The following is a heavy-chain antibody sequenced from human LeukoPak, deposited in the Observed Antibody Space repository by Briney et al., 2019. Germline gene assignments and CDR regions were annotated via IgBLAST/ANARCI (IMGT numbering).Heavy chain of an antibody. CDR1: GDTFTNYG. V-gene: IGHV1-18*01. CDR2: FSTYNGDT. Sequence: ASVKVSCKASGDTFTNYGINWVRQAPGQRPEWMGWFSTYNGDTKYAQKLKGRLTLTADTLKTTAYMELRTLISDDSATYYCAIGQGVITWGGADVYDVWGQGTTVIVSS. D-gene: IGHD3-16*01. J-gene: IGHJ3*01. CDR3: AIGQGVITWGGADVYDV.